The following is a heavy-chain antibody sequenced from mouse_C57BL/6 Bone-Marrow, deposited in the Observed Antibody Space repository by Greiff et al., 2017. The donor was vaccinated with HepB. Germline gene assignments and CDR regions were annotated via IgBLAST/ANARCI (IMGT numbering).Heavy chain of an antibody. CDR1: GFTFSDYY. V-gene: IGHV5-12*01. CDR2: ISNGGGST. CDR3: ARHDYGSSYAMDY. J-gene: IGHJ4*01. D-gene: IGHD1-1*01. Sequence: EVNLVESGGGLVQPGGSLKLSCAASGFTFSDYYMYWVRQTPEKRLEWVAYISNGGGSTYYPDTVKGRFTISRDNAKNTLYLQMSRLKSEDTAMYYCARHDYGSSYAMDYWGQGTSVTVSS.